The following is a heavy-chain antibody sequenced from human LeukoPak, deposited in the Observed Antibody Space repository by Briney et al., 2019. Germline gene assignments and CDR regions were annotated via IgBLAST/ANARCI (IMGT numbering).Heavy chain of an antibody. D-gene: IGHD3-10*01. CDR3: ARGGHRQKEF. Sequence: GGSLRLSCAASGFTFSNYWMTWVRQSPGKGLEWVAIITPDRSDKYCVDSVKGRFTISRDNAKNSLYLQMSSLRAEDTAVYYCARGGHRQKEFWGQGTLVTVSS. CDR1: GFTFSNYW. J-gene: IGHJ4*02. CDR2: ITPDRSDK. V-gene: IGHV3-7*01.